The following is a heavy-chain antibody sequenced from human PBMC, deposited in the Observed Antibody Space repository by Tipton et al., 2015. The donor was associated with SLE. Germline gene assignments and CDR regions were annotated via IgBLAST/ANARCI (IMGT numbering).Heavy chain of an antibody. CDR3: AREADSGSFRPIDY. CDR1: GGSISSSSYY. D-gene: IGHD1-26*01. CDR2: IYYGGST. V-gene: IGHV4-39*07. Sequence: LRLSCTVSGGSISSSSYYWGWIRQPPGKGLEWIGSIYYGGSTYYNPSLKSRVTISVDTSKNQFSLKLGSVTAADTAVYYWAREADSGSFRPIDYWGQGTLVTVSS. J-gene: IGHJ4*02.